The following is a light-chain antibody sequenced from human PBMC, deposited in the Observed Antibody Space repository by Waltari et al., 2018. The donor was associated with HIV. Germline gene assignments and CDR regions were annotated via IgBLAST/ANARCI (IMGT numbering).Light chain of an antibody. CDR2: EVS. CDR3: CSYAGSSTHV. V-gene: IGLV2-23*02. Sequence: QSALTQPASVSGSPGQSITLSCTGTSSDVGSYALVPWYQKHPDKAPKLMIYEVSKRPSGVSNRFSGSKSGNTASLTISGLQAEDEADYYCCSYAGSSTHVFGGGTKVTVL. J-gene: IGLJ1*01. CDR1: SSDVGSYAL.